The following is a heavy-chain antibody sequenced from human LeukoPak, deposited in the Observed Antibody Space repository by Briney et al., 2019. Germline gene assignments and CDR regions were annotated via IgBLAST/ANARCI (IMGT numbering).Heavy chain of an antibody. J-gene: IGHJ4*02. D-gene: IGHD5-24*01. V-gene: IGHV4-30-4*01. CDR3: AGEMAPTTHFDY. Sequence: SQTLSLTCTVSGGSFTSGDYYWSWIRHPPGKGREWIGYIYFSGTTYYNPSLRSRVSISVPTSKNQFFLKLTSVTAADTAVYYCAGEMAPTTHFDYWGQGTLVTVSS. CDR1: GGSFTSGDYY. CDR2: IYFSGTT.